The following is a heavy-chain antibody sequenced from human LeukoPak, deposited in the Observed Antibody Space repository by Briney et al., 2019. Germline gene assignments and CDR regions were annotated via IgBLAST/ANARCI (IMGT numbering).Heavy chain of an antibody. D-gene: IGHD6-19*01. J-gene: IGHJ4*02. V-gene: IGHV3-9*01. CDR3: AKDMTVHSSGWYSWPSGGIY. Sequence: GGSLRLSCAASGFTFYDYAMHWGRHAPGKGLEWVSGISWNSGSIGYADSVKGRFTISRDNAKNSLYLQMNSLRAEDTALYYCAKDMTVHSSGWYSWPSGGIYWGQGTLVTVSS. CDR2: ISWNSGSI. CDR1: GFTFYDYA.